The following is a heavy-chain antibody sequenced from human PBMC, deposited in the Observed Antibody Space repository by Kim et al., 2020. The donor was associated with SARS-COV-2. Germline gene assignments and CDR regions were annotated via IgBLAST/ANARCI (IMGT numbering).Heavy chain of an antibody. CDR1: GYTFTSYG. V-gene: IGHV1-18*01. CDR2: ISAYNGNT. Sequence: ASVKVSCKASGYTFTSYGINWVRQAPGQGLEWMGWISAYNGNTNYAQKVQGRVTMTTDTSTSTAYMELRSLRSDDTAVYYCARAISPRQVAWNMLEGSPSVGYYGMDVWGQGTTVTVSS. J-gene: IGHJ6*02. D-gene: IGHD1-1*01. CDR3: ARAISPRQVAWNMLEGSPSVGYYGMDV.